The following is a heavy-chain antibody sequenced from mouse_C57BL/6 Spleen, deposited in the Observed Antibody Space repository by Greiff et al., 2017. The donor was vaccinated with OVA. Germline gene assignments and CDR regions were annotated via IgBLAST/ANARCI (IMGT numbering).Heavy chain of an antibody. CDR2: IHPNSGST. V-gene: IGHV1-64*01. Sequence: QVHVKQPGAELVKPGASVKLSCKASGYTFTSYWMHWVKQRPGQGLEWIGMIHPNSGSTNYNEKFKSKATLTVDNSSSTAYMQLSSLTSEDSAVYYCARGLRGVYAMDYWGQGTSVTVSS. CDR1: GYTFTSYW. J-gene: IGHJ4*01. CDR3: ARGLRGVYAMDY. D-gene: IGHD1-1*01.